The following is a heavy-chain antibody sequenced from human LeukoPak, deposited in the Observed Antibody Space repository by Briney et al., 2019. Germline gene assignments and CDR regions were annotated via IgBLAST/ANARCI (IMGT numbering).Heavy chain of an antibody. CDR3: ARGGQQLVPDY. CDR2: INHSGST. J-gene: IGHJ4*02. CDR1: GGSFSGYY. V-gene: IGHV4-34*01. D-gene: IGHD6-13*01. Sequence: SETLSLTCAVYGGSFSGYYWSWIRQPPGKGLEWIGEINHSGSTNYHPSLKSRVTISVDTSKNQFSLKLSSVTAADTAVYYCARGGQQLVPDYWGQGTLVTVSS.